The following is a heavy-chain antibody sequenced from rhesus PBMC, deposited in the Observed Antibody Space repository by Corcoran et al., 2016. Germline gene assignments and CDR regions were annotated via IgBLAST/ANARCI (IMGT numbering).Heavy chain of an antibody. CDR1: GYTFTDYH. V-gene: IGHV1S2*01. Sequence: QVQLVQSGAEVKKPGSSVKVSCKASGYTFTDYHMHWVRQAPRQVLEWMGWNNPYNGNTKYEQKFQGRVTMTRDTSTSTAYMELSSLRSEDTAVYYCAREGVYTVTMFDYWGQGVLVTVSS. D-gene: IGHD4-23*01. CDR2: NNPYNGNT. CDR3: AREGVYTVTMFDY. J-gene: IGHJ4*01.